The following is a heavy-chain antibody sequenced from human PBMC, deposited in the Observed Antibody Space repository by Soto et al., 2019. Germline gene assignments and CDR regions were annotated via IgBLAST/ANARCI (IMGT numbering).Heavy chain of an antibody. CDR3: AKEPGLVGATSWFDP. CDR2: ISYDGSNK. V-gene: IGHV3-30*18. J-gene: IGHJ5*02. Sequence: PGGSLRLSCAASGFTFSSYGMHWVRQAPGKGLEWVAVISYDGSNKYYADSVKGRFTISRDNSKNTLYLQMNSLRAEDTAVYYCAKEPGLVGATSWFDPWGQGTLVNVSS. D-gene: IGHD1-26*01. CDR1: GFTFSSYG.